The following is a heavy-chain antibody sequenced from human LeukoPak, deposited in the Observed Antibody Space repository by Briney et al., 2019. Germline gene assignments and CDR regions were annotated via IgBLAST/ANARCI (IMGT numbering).Heavy chain of an antibody. Sequence: PGVTLRLSCAASGFRLDDYGKSWVRQVPGKGQEWVAGIGLNGGRTGYADSVKGRFTISRDNSKKSLYLQMNSLRVEDTALYYCARESSGWYALDFWGQGSLVTVSS. V-gene: IGHV3-20*04. J-gene: IGHJ4*02. D-gene: IGHD6-19*01. CDR2: IGLNGGRT. CDR3: ARESSGWYALDF. CDR1: GFRLDDYG.